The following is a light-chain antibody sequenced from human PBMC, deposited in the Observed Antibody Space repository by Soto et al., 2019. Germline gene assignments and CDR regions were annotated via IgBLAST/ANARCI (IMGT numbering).Light chain of an antibody. Sequence: EIVLTQSPGTLSLSPGERATLSCRASQSVSSSYLAWYQQKPGEAPRLLIYGASSRATGIPDRFSGSGSGTDFTVMISRLEAEDFAVYYCQQYGSSPRTFGQGTKVELK. J-gene: IGKJ1*01. CDR2: GAS. V-gene: IGKV3-20*01. CDR3: QQYGSSPRT. CDR1: QSVSSSY.